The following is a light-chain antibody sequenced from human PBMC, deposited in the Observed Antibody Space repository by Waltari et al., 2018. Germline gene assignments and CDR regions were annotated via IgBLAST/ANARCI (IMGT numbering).Light chain of an antibody. CDR1: SDMDVDTYN. CDR3: MIWPTNLGV. Sequence: QPVLTPPPSSSASAGESASLTCTLPSDMDVDTYNISLYQQKPGGPPRFLLYYYSDLDKGQGSGVPSRFSGSKDASANAGILLISGLQSEDEADYYCMIWPTNLGVFGGGTRLTVL. CDR2: YYSDLDK. J-gene: IGLJ3*02. V-gene: IGLV5-37*01.